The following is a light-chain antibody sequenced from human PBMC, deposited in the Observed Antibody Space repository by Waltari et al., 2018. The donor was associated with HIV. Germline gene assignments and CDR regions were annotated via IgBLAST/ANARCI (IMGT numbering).Light chain of an antibody. Sequence: QSALTQPASVSGSPGQSITISCAGTTSDIGIFASVSWYQQHPGRAPQLMIFGVYRRPSGVSSRFSGSKSGNTASLTISGLQAEDEANYYCCSYTAIHTLIFGGGTKLTVL. CDR2: GVY. J-gene: IGLJ2*01. CDR3: CSYTAIHTLI. V-gene: IGLV2-14*01. CDR1: TSDIGIFAS.